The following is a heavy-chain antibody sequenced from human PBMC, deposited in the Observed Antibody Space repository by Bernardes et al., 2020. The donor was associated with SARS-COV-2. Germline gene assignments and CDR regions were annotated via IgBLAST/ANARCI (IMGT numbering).Heavy chain of an antibody. J-gene: IGHJ6*02. CDR3: ARGMYYYDSSGYYYPNWAYYYYYGMDV. CDR1: GFTFSSYG. Sequence: GGSLRLSCAASGFTFSSYGMHWVRQAPGKGLEWVAVIWYDGSNKYYADSVKGRFTISRYNSKNTLYLQMNSLRAEDTAVYYCARGMYYYDSSGYYYPNWAYYYYYGMDVWGQGTTVTVSS. V-gene: IGHV3-33*01. CDR2: IWYDGSNK. D-gene: IGHD3-22*01.